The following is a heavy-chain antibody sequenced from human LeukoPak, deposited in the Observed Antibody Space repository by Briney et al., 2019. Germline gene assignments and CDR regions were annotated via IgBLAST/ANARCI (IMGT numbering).Heavy chain of an antibody. V-gene: IGHV3-30*04. Sequence: GGSLRLSCAASGFTFSSYAMHWVRQAPGKGLEWVASILYDGGDNYYAGSVKGRFTITRDNSKKTLYLQMNSLRPEDTAVYFCARDGDPISAAGTMLDYWGLGTLVTVSS. J-gene: IGHJ4*02. CDR3: ARDGDPISAAGTMLDY. D-gene: IGHD6-13*01. CDR1: GFTFSSYA. CDR2: ILYDGGDN.